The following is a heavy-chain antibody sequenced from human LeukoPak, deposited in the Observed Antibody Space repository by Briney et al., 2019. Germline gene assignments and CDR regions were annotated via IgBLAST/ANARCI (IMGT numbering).Heavy chain of an antibody. CDR3: AKGPISAAAGPMDV. D-gene: IGHD6-13*01. Sequence: GGSLRLSCAASGFTFSSYSMNWVRQAPGKGLEWVSSISSSSSYIYYADSVKGRFTISRDNAKNSLYLQMNSLRAEDTAVYYCAKGPISAAAGPMDVWGQGTTVTVSS. CDR2: ISSSSSYI. V-gene: IGHV3-21*01. CDR1: GFTFSSYS. J-gene: IGHJ6*02.